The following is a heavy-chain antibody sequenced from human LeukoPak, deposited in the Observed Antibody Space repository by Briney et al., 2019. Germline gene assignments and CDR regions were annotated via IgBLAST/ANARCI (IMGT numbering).Heavy chain of an antibody. V-gene: IGHV3-30*02. Sequence: RPGGSLRLSCAASGFTFSTHGMHWVRQAPGKGLQWVTFIHYAALNTYYADSVKGRFTVTRDNSKNTLYLQMDSLGAEDTAVYYCARDYYGGNSEVISWHFDLWGRGTLVSVSS. J-gene: IGHJ2*01. D-gene: IGHD4-23*01. CDR3: ARDYYGGNSEVISWHFDL. CDR1: GFTFSTHG. CDR2: IHYAALNT.